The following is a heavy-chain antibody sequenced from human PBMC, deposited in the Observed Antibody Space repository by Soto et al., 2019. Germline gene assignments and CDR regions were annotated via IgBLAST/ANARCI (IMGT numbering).Heavy chain of an antibody. J-gene: IGHJ4*02. CDR2: IKTKVESYAT. Sequence: PGGSLRLSCAASGFTFSSYAMSWVRQASGEGLEWVGRIKTKVESYATELAASVKGRFTISRDDPKNTAYLEMNSLKTEDTAVYYCTRRYCSGGGCYSDFDYWGQGTLVTVSS. CDR3: TRRYCSGGGCYSDFDY. D-gene: IGHD2-15*01. V-gene: IGHV3-73*01. CDR1: GFTFSSYA.